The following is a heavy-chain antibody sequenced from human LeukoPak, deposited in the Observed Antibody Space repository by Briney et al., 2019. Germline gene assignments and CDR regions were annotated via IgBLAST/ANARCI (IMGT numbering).Heavy chain of an antibody. V-gene: IGHV1-69*05. CDR2: IIPIFGTA. CDR1: GGTFSSYA. Sequence: GASVKVSCKASGGTFSSYAISWVRQAPGQGLEWMGRIIPIFGTANYAQKFQGRVTITTDESTSTAYMELSSLRSEDTAVYYCARDITPGYYDSSGYYDYWGQGTLVTVSS. CDR3: ARDITPGYYDSSGYYDY. J-gene: IGHJ4*02. D-gene: IGHD3-22*01.